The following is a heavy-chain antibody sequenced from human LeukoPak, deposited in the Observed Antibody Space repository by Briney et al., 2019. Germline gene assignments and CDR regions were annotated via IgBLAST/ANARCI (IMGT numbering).Heavy chain of an antibody. Sequence: SVKVSCKASGYTFTSYDISWVRQAPGQGLEWMGGIIPIFGTANYAQKFQGRVTITADESTSTAYMELSSLRSEDTAVYYCARETDSDYDFWSGYFVNWGQGTLVTVSS. J-gene: IGHJ4*02. CDR2: IIPIFGTA. CDR1: GYTFTSYD. D-gene: IGHD3-3*01. CDR3: ARETDSDYDFWSGYFVN. V-gene: IGHV1-69*13.